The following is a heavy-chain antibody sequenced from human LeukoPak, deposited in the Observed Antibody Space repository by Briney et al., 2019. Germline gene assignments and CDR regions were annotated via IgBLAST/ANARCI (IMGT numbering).Heavy chain of an antibody. V-gene: IGHV4-39*01. D-gene: IGHD3-22*01. CDR2: IYYSGST. CDR1: GGSISSSSYY. J-gene: IGHJ4*02. CDR3: ARSPYVTMIVVAY. Sequence: SETLSLTCTVSGGSISSSSYYWGWIRQPPGKGLEWIGSIYYSGSTYYNPSLKSRVTISVDTSKNQFSLKLSSVTAADTAVYYCARSPYVTMIVVAYWGQGTLVTVSS.